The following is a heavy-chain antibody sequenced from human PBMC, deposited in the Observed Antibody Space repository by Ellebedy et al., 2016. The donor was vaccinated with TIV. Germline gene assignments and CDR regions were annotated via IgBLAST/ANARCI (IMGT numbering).Heavy chain of an antibody. CDR1: GFSFSNYW. CDR2: IKQDESEK. Sequence: GESLKISCAASGFSFSNYWTAWVRQAPGKGLEWVANIKQDESEKYYVDSVKGRFTISRDNAKNLLYLQMNSLGDEDTAMYYCVRDVFGGFSDYWGQGTLVTVSS. CDR3: VRDVFGGFSDY. D-gene: IGHD3-10*01. J-gene: IGHJ4*02. V-gene: IGHV3-7*01.